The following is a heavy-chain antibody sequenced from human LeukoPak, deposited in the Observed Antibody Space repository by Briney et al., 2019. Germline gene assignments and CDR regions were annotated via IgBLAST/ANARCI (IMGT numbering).Heavy chain of an antibody. D-gene: IGHD2-8*01. Sequence: SVKVSCKASGGTFSSYTISWVRQAPGQGLEWMGRIIPILGIANYAQKFQGRVTFTRNTSISTAYMELSSLRSEDTAVYYCARGKELGYCTNGVCPNWFDPWGQGTPVTVSS. J-gene: IGHJ5*02. CDR1: GGTFSSYT. V-gene: IGHV1-69*02. CDR2: IIPILGIA. CDR3: ARGKELGYCTNGVCPNWFDP.